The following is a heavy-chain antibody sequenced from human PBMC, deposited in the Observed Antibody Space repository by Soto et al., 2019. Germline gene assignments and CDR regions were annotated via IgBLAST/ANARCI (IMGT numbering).Heavy chain of an antibody. D-gene: IGHD6-6*01. CDR1: GFTLSGYA. J-gene: IGHJ6*03. V-gene: IGHV3-64*01. CDR2: MSSNGVGT. Sequence: EVQLAESGGGLAQPGGSLRLSCAASGFTLSGYAMDWVRQAPGKGLEDVSGMSSNGVGTYYANSVQGRFTISRDNSKNTVYLQMGSLRPEDMAVYYCARRARPDFYYMDVWGKGTTVTVSS. CDR3: ARRARPDFYYMDV.